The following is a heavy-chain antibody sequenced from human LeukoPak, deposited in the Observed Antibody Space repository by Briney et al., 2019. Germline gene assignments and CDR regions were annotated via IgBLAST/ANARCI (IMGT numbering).Heavy chain of an antibody. CDR1: GGSISSYY. Sequence: SETLSLTCTVSGGSISSYYWSWIRQPPGKGLEWIGYIHYSGSTNYNPSLKSRVTILIDTSKNQFSLKLSSVTAADTAEYYCAGRGGTGTTFDWFDPWGQGTLVTVSS. J-gene: IGHJ5*02. CDR3: AGRGGTGTTFDWFDP. V-gene: IGHV4-59*08. D-gene: IGHD1-1*01. CDR2: IHYSGST.